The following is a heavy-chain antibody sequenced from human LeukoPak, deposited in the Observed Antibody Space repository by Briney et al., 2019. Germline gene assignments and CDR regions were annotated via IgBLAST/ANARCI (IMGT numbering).Heavy chain of an antibody. J-gene: IGHJ4*02. CDR3: AKDSDYYAPCYFDY. D-gene: IGHD3-10*01. V-gene: IGHV3-30*02. CDR2: IRYDGGNK. CDR1: GFTFSSYG. Sequence: GGSLRLSCAASGFTFSSYGMHWVRQAPGKGLEWVAFIRYDGGNKYYADSVKGRFTISRDNSKNTLYLQMNSLRAEDTAVYYCAKDSDYYAPCYFDYWGQGTLVTVSS.